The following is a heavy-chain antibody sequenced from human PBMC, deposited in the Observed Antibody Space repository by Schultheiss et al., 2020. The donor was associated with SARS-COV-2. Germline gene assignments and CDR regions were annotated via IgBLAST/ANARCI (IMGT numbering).Heavy chain of an antibody. V-gene: IGHV3-53*01. J-gene: IGHJ6*02. Sequence: GGSLRLSCAASGFTVSSNYMSWVRQAPGKGLEWVSVIYSGGSTYYADSVKGRFTISRDNAKNSLYLQMNSLRAEDTAVYYCARVLRLGQWLVHPYYGMDVWGQGTTVTVSS. D-gene: IGHD6-19*01. CDR1: GFTVSSNY. CDR3: ARVLRLGQWLVHPYYGMDV. CDR2: IYSGGST.